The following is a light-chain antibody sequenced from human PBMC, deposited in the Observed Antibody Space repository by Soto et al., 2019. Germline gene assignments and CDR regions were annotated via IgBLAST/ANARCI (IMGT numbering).Light chain of an antibody. J-gene: IGKJ3*01. CDR2: GAS. Sequence: EIVMTQSPATLSVSPGERATLSCRASQSVSSNLAWYQQKPGQAPRLLIYGASTRATGIPARFSGSGSGTEFTLTISSLQSEDFAVYYCQQYNNWPPVITFGPGTKVDIK. CDR1: QSVSSN. V-gene: IGKV3-15*01. CDR3: QQYNNWPPVIT.